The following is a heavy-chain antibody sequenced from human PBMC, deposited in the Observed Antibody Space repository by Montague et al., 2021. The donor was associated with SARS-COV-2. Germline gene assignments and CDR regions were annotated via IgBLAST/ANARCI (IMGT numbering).Heavy chain of an antibody. Sequence: SETLSLTCTVSGYSISDGYYWVWIRQPPGKGLEWIGNIFQIGTTSYNPSLERRSTMSVDTSTNQLSLKLISVTAADTAVYYCAREHWENYYDFWSGTNLASDYPYYGMDVWGQGTTATVSS. D-gene: IGHD3-3*01. J-gene: IGHJ6*02. V-gene: IGHV4-38-2*02. CDR2: IFQIGTT. CDR1: GYSISDGYY. CDR3: AREHWENYYDFWSGTNLASDYPYYGMDV.